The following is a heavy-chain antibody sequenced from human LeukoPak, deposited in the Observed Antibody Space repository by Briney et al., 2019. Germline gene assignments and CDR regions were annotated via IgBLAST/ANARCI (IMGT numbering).Heavy chain of an antibody. CDR3: ARQSLAARPRPYYFDY. CDR1: GCIFTSYW. CDR2: IYPGDSDT. D-gene: IGHD6-6*01. J-gene: IGHJ4*02. V-gene: IGHV5-51*01. Sequence: GESLKISCKGSGCIFTSYWIGWVRQVPGKGLEWMGIIYPGDSDTRYSPSFQGQVTISADKSISTAYLQWSSLKASDTAMYYCARQSLAARPRPYYFDYWGQGTLVTVSS.